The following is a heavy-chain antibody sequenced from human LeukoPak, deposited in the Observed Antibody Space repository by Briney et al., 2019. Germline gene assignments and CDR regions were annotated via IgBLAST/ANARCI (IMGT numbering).Heavy chain of an antibody. V-gene: IGHV1-8*02. D-gene: IGHD2-2*01. CDR3: ARGGDIAVVPAAMVGP. J-gene: IGHJ5*02. CDR1: GYTFTSYG. Sequence: ASLTVSCKASGYTFTSYGISWVRQAPGQGLEWMGWMNTNSGNTGHAQKFQGRLTMTRDTSTNTAYMELSSLRSEDTAVYYCARGGDIAVVPAAMVGPWGQGTLVTVSS. CDR2: MNTNSGNT.